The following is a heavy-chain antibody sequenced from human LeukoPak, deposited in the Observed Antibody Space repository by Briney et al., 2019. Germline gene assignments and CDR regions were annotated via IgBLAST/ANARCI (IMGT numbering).Heavy chain of an antibody. Sequence: GGSLRLSCTASGFAFSSYAMSWVRQAPGKGLEWVSTISGSGGSANYADSVKGRFTVSRDNSKNTLYMQMNSLRVEDMAVYYCPRKYDSSGYYDHWGQGTLVTVSS. CDR3: PRKYDSSGYYDH. CDR2: ISGSGGSA. D-gene: IGHD3-22*01. J-gene: IGHJ4*02. V-gene: IGHV3-23*01. CDR1: GFAFSSYA.